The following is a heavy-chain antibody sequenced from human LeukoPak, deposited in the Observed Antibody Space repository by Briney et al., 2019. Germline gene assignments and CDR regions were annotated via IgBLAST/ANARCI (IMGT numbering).Heavy chain of an antibody. CDR1: GFTFSRFW. V-gene: IGHV3-74*01. CDR3: ARDQSIAGPTTADY. CDR2: INTDGSNT. J-gene: IGHJ4*02. D-gene: IGHD1-26*01. Sequence: GGSLRLSCAASGFTFSRFWMHWVRQAPGKGLVWVSRINTDGSNTTYADSVKGRFTISRDNAKNTLYLQMNSLRAEDTAVYYCARDQSIAGPTTADYWGQGTLVTVSS.